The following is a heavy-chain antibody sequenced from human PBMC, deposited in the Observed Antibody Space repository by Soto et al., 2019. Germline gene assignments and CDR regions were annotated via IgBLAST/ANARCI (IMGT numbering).Heavy chain of an antibody. CDR3: AKDSYSSSWYRRYYYYGMDV. V-gene: IGHV3-23*01. Sequence: GGSLRLSCAASGFTFSSYGMSWVRQAPWKGLEWVSAISGSGGSTYYADSVKGRFTISRDNSKNTLYLQMNSLRAEDTAVYYCAKDSYSSSWYRRYYYYGMDVWGPGSTVTVYS. J-gene: IGHJ6*02. D-gene: IGHD6-13*01. CDR2: ISGSGGST. CDR1: GFTFSSYG.